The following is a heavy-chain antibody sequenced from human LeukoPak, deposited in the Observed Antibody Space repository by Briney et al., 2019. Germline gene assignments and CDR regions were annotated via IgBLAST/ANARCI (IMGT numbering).Heavy chain of an antibody. Sequence: GGSLRLSCAASGFTFSSYAMHWVRQAPGKGLEWVAVISYDGSNKYYADSVKGRFTISRDNSKNTLYLQMNSLRAEDTAVYYCARRPLGEYYFDYWGQGTLVTVSS. CDR1: GFTFSSYA. D-gene: IGHD3-10*01. V-gene: IGHV3-30-3*01. J-gene: IGHJ4*02. CDR3: ARRPLGEYYFDY. CDR2: ISYDGSNK.